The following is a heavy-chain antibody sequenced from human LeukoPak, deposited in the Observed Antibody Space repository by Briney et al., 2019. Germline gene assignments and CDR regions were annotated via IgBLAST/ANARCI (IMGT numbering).Heavy chain of an antibody. CDR1: GYTFTNYG. CDR3: ARRSTLYSSGRFYFDY. CDR2: ISAHDGTR. J-gene: IGHJ4*02. Sequence: ASVKVSCKASGYTFTNYGVTWVRQAPGQGLEWMGWISAHDGTRNYALKHEDRVTMTTDTSTSTAYMELRGLRSDDTAVYYCARRSTLYSSGRFYFDYWGQGTLVTVSS. D-gene: IGHD6-19*01. V-gene: IGHV1-18*01.